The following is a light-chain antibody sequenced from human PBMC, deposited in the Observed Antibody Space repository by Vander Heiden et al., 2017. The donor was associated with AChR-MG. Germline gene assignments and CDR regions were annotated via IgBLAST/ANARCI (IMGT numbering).Light chain of an antibody. V-gene: IGKV1-39*01. Sequence: DIQMTQSPSSLSASVGDRVTLTCRASQSISNYLNWYQQKPGKAPKLLMYAASSLQSGVPSRFSGSGSGTDFTLTISSLQPEDFATYYCQQSDSAPLTFGGGTNVEI. J-gene: IGKJ4*01. CDR3: QQSDSAPLT. CDR2: AAS. CDR1: QSISNY.